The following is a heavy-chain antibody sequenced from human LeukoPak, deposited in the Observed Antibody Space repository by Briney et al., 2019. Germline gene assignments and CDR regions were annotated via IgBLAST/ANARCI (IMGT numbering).Heavy chain of an antibody. Sequence: RPGGSLRLSCEASAFIFSGHWLNWVRQTPGKGLEWVASIKEDGSERQYVDSVKGRFSISRDNTKGSLFLQLNSLRAEDTAVYYCARDKYYYDSSGYYYYYYYGMDVWGQGTTVTVSS. J-gene: IGHJ6*02. CDR2: IKEDGSER. D-gene: IGHD3-22*01. CDR3: ARDKYYYDSSGYYYYYYYGMDV. V-gene: IGHV3-7*03. CDR1: AFIFSGHW.